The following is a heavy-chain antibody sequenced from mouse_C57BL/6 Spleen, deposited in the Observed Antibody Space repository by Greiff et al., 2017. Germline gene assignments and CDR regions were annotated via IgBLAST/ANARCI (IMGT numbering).Heavy chain of an antibody. CDR3: AIITTVVDYAMDY. J-gene: IGHJ4*01. D-gene: IGHD1-1*01. Sequence: VHLVESGPGLVQPSQSLSITCTVSGFSLTSYGVHWVRQSPGKGLEWLGVIWSGGSTDYNAAFISRLSISKDNSKSQVFFKMNSLQADDTAIYYCAIITTVVDYAMDYWGQGTSVTVSS. CDR2: IWSGGST. CDR1: GFSLTSYG. V-gene: IGHV2-2*01.